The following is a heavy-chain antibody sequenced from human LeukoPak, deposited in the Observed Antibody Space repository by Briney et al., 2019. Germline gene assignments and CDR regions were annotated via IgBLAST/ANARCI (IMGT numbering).Heavy chain of an antibody. V-gene: IGHV3-7*04. D-gene: IGHD1-1*01. CDR2: INQHGGER. Sequence: GGSLRLSCAASGFTFSTYWMTWVRQAPGKGLEWVANINQHGGERYYVDSVKGRFTISRDNAKNSLYVQMNSLRVEDTAVYYCARGGTRRPSPSDFWGQGTLVTVSS. CDR1: GFTFSTYW. CDR3: ARGGTRRPSPSDF. J-gene: IGHJ4*02.